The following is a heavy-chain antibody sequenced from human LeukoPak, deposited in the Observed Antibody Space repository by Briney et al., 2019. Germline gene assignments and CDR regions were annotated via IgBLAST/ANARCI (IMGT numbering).Heavy chain of an antibody. D-gene: IGHD3-10*01. Sequence: SETLSLTCAVSGGSISSSNWWSWIRQPAGKGLEWIGRIYTSGSTNYNPSLKSRVTMSVDTSKNQFSLKLSSVTAADTAVYYCARDSEGNRGRSFDYWGQGTLVTVSS. CDR2: IYTSGST. V-gene: IGHV4-4*07. CDR3: ARDSEGNRGRSFDY. CDR1: GGSISSSNW. J-gene: IGHJ4*02.